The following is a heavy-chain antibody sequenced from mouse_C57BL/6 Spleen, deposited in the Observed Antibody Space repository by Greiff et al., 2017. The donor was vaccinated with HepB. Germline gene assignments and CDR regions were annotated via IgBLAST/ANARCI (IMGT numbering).Heavy chain of an antibody. D-gene: IGHD1-1*01. J-gene: IGHJ4*01. CDR2: IDPSDSET. Sequence: QVQLQQPGAELVRPGSSVKLSCKASGYTFTSYWMHWVKQRPIQGLEWIGNIDPSDSETHYNQKFKDKATLPVDKSSSTAYMQLSSLTSEDSAVYYCARTHYYGSSWGYAMDYWGQGTSVTVSS. CDR1: GYTFTSYW. V-gene: IGHV1-52*01. CDR3: ARTHYYGSSWGYAMDY.